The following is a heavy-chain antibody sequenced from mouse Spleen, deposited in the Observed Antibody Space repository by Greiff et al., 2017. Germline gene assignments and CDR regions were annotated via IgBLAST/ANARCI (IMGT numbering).Heavy chain of an antibody. Sequence: QVQLKESGAELAKPGASVKLSCKASGYTFTSYWMHWVKQRPGQGLEWIGYINPSSGYTKYNQKFKDKATLTVDKSSSTAYMQLSSLTYEDSAVYYHDYWGQGTTLTVSS. CDR1: GYTFTSYW. CDR3: DY. CDR2: INPSSGYT. V-gene: IGHV1-7*01. J-gene: IGHJ2*01.